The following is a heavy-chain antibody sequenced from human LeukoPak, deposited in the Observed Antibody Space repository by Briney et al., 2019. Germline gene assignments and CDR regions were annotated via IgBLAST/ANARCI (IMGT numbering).Heavy chain of an antibody. D-gene: IGHD2-2*01. J-gene: IGHJ4*02. Sequence: GASVKVSCKASGYTFTSYDINWVRQATGQGLEWMGWMNPNSGNTGYAQKFQGRVTMTRNTSISTAYMELSSLRSEDTAVYYCARGSTSDWPLDHWGQETLVTTSS. CDR2: MNPNSGNT. CDR1: GYTFTSYD. CDR3: ARGSTSDWPLDH. V-gene: IGHV1-8*01.